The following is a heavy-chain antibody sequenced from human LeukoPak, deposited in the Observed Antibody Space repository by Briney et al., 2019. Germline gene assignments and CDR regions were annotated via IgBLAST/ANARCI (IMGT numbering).Heavy chain of an antibody. CDR2: ISWNSGSI. D-gene: IGHD3-10*01. CDR3: AKGHYGSGSYYIDY. CDR1: GFTFSSYG. Sequence: PGGSLRLSCAASGFTFSSYGMHWVRQAPGKGLEWVSGISWNSGSIGYADSVKGRFTISRDNAKNSLYLQMNSLRAEDTALYYCAKGHYGSGSYYIDYWGQGTLVTVSS. J-gene: IGHJ4*02. V-gene: IGHV3-9*01.